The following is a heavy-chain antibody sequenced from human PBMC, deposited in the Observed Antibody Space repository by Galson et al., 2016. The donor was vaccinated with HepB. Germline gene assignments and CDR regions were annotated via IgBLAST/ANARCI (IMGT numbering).Heavy chain of an antibody. V-gene: IGHV3-48*02. J-gene: IGHJ4*02. CDR1: GFTFSIYS. Sequence: SLRLSCAASGFTFSIYSMNWVRQAPGKGLEWLSYISSSSDYIYYGDSVKGRFTISRDNAKDSLYLQMNSLRDEDTAVYYCARVRYDSTGYSSDYWGQGTLVTVSS. D-gene: IGHD3-22*01. CDR2: ISSSSDYI. CDR3: ARVRYDSTGYSSDY.